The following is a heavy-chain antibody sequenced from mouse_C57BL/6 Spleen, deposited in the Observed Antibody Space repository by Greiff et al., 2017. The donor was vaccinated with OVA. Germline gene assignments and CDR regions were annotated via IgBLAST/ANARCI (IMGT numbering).Heavy chain of an antibody. CDR2: INPYNGGT. V-gene: IGHV1-19*01. J-gene: IGHJ2*01. CDR3: ARSDYYSSNFDY. D-gene: IGHD1-1*01. CDR1: GYTFTDYY. Sequence: EVQLQQSGPVLVKPGASVKMSCKASGYTFTDYYMNWVKQSHGKSLEWIGVINPYNGGTSYNQKFKGKATLTVDKSSSTAYMELNSLTSEDSAVYYCARSDYYSSNFDYWGQGTTLTVSS.